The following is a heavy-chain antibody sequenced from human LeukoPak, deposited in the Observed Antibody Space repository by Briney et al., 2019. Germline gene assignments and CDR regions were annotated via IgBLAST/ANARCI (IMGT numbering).Heavy chain of an antibody. V-gene: IGHV1-46*01. CDR3: AKDLNGYYRPIDY. Sequence: ASVKVSCKASGYTFTSYYMHWVRQAPGQGLEWMGIVNPSDGSTTYAQKFQGRVTMTGDTSTSTVYMELSSLRSEDTALYYCAKDLNGYYRPIDYWGQGTLVTVSS. J-gene: IGHJ4*02. CDR1: GYTFTSYY. CDR2: VNPSDGST. D-gene: IGHD3-3*01.